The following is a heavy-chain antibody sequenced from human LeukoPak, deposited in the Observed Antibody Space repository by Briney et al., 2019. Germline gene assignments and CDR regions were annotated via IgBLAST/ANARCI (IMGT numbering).Heavy chain of an antibody. D-gene: IGHD1-1*01. CDR2: IYGDASKT. J-gene: IGHJ3*02. Sequence: LSLSSAASGFTLSNYAMSWVRQAPGKELDWISSIYGDASKTFYADSVRGRFTISRDSSKSMVYLQMNGLRVDDTALYYCAKDRVPDNGWNFDMWGQGTMVIVSA. CDR1: GFTLSNYA. CDR3: AKDRVPDNGWNFDM. V-gene: IGHV3-23*01.